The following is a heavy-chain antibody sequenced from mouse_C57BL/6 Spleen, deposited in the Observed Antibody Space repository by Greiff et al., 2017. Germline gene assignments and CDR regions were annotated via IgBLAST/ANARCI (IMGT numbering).Heavy chain of an antibody. J-gene: IGHJ3*01. Sequence: QVQLKQSGAELVKPGASVKLSCKASGYTFTSYWMHWVKQRPGQGLEWIGMIHPNSGSTNYNEKFKSKATLTVDKSSSTAYMQLSSLTSEDSAVYYCARPTTVEGFAYWGQGTLVTVSA. CDR1: GYTFTSYW. D-gene: IGHD1-1*01. CDR2: IHPNSGST. CDR3: ARPTTVEGFAY. V-gene: IGHV1-64*01.